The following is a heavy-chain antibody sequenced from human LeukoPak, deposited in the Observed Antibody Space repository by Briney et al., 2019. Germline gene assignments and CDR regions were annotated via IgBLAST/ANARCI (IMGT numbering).Heavy chain of an antibody. V-gene: IGHV4-30-2*01. D-gene: IGHD1-1*01. CDR1: GGSISSGGYY. CDR2: IYHSGST. Sequence: PSETLSLTCTVSGGSISSGGYYWSWIRQPPGKGLEWIGYIYHSGSTYYNPSLKSRVTISVDRSKNQFSLKLSSVTAADTAVYYCARDLDGGALELDYWGQGTLVTVSS. J-gene: IGHJ4*02. CDR3: ARDLDGGALELDY.